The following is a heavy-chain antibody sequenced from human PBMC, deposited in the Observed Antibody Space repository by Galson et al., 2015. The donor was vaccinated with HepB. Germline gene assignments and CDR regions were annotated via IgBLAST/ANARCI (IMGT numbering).Heavy chain of an antibody. Sequence: SLRLSCAASGFTFSGSAIHWVRQASGKGLEWVGRIRSKTNSYATAYAASVKGRFTISRDDSKNTLYLQMNSLRAEDTAVYYCAKAGAYGYYDSSGYTGPEDYWGQGTLVTVSS. CDR2: IRSKTNSYAT. J-gene: IGHJ4*02. CDR3: AKAGAYGYYDSSGYTGPEDY. D-gene: IGHD3-22*01. V-gene: IGHV3-73*01. CDR1: GFTFSGSA.